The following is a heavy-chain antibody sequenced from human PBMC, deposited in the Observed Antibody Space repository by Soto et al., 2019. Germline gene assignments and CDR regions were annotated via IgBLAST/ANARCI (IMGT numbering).Heavy chain of an antibody. Sequence: SVKVSCKASGGTFSSYSISWVRRAPGQGLEWMGGIIPIFGTANYAQKFQGRVTITADESTSTAYMELSSLRSEDTAVYYCARGEKRGYSYGNLDYWGQGTLVTVSS. J-gene: IGHJ4*02. CDR2: IIPIFGTA. CDR3: ARGEKRGYSYGNLDY. CDR1: GGTFSSYS. V-gene: IGHV1-69*13. D-gene: IGHD5-18*01.